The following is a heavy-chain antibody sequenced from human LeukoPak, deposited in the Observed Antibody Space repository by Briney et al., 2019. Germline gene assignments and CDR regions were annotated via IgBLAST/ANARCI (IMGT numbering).Heavy chain of an antibody. CDR3: ARGGDYYDSSGYWYDY. CDR2: IYYSGST. J-gene: IGHJ4*02. V-gene: IGHV4-39*07. CDR1: GGSISSSSYY. Sequence: SETLSLTCTVSGGSISSSSYYWGWIRQPPGKGLEWIGSIYYSGSTYYNPSLKSRVTISVDTSKNQFSLKLSSVTAADTAVYYCARGGDYYDSSGYWYDYWGQGTLVTVSS. D-gene: IGHD3-22*01.